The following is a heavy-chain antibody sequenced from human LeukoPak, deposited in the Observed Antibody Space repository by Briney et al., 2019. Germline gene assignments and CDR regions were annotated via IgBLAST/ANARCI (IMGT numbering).Heavy chain of an antibody. Sequence: PGGSLRLSCAASGFTFSSYGMHWVRQAPGKGLEWVAVISYDGSNKYYADSVKGRFTISRDNSKNTLYLQMNSLRAEDTAVYYCAKDAKIAAAGTYFDYWGQGTLVTVSS. J-gene: IGHJ4*02. CDR3: AKDAKIAAAGTYFDY. V-gene: IGHV3-30*18. CDR2: ISYDGSNK. D-gene: IGHD6-13*01. CDR1: GFTFSSYG.